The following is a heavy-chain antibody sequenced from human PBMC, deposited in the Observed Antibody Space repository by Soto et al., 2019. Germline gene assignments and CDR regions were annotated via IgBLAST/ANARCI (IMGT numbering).Heavy chain of an antibody. V-gene: IGHV1-69*02. J-gene: IGHJ6*03. CDR2: IIPILGIA. Sequence: SVKVSCKASGGTFSSYTISWVRQAPGQGLEWMGRIIPILGIANYAQKFQGRVTITADKSTSTAYMELSSLRSEDTAVYYCARGEYCSSTSCYYYYYYYMDVWGKGTTVTVAS. CDR1: GGTFSSYT. CDR3: ARGEYCSSTSCYYYYYYYMDV. D-gene: IGHD2-2*01.